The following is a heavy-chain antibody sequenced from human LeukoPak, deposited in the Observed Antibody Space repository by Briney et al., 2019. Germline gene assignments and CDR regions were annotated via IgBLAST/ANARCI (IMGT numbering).Heavy chain of an antibody. V-gene: IGHV3-66*01. Sequence: GGSLRLSCAASGFTVSSNHMSWVRRAPGKGLEWVSVINSGGSTYYADSVKGRFTISRDNSKNTLYLQMNSLRAGDTAVYYCARDLAYYGSGKQNYWGQGTLVTVSS. CDR3: ARDLAYYGSGKQNY. D-gene: IGHD3-10*01. CDR1: GFTVSSNH. J-gene: IGHJ4*02. CDR2: INSGGST.